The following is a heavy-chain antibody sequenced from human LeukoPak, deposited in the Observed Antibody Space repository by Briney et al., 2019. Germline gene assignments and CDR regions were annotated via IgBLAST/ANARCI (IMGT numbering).Heavy chain of an antibody. D-gene: IGHD2-15*01. Sequence: GGSLRLSCAASGFTFSDYYMSWIRQAPGKGLEWVSYISSSGSTIYYADSVKGRFTISRDNAKNSLYLQMDSLRAEDTAVYYCAPGSFDGWRFDYWGQGTLVTVSS. CDR3: APGSFDGWRFDY. CDR1: GFTFSDYY. V-gene: IGHV3-11*01. CDR2: ISSSGSTI. J-gene: IGHJ4*02.